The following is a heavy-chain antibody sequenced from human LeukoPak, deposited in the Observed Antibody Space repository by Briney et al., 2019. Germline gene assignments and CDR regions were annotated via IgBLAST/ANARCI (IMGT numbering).Heavy chain of an antibody. J-gene: IGHJ4*02. CDR1: GYTFTSYY. D-gene: IGHD3-22*01. CDR3: ARAAENYYDSSGYPFDY. V-gene: IGHV1-46*01. CDR2: INPSGGST. Sequence: GASVKVSCKASGYTFTSYYMHWVRQAPGQGLEWMGIINPSGGSTNYAQKFQGRVTITADESTSTAYMELSSLRSEDTAVYYCARAAENYYDSSGYPFDYWGQETLVTVSS.